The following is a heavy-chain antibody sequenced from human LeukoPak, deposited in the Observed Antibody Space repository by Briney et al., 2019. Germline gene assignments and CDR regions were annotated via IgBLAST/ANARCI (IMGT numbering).Heavy chain of an antibody. CDR1: GFTFSSHW. Sequence: GGSLRLSCAASGFTFSSHWMHWVRQAPGKGLEWVSLISGDGGSTYYADSVKGRFTISRDNSKNSLYLQMNSLRTEDTALYYCAKSKQQLAPTYFDYWGQGTLVTVSS. D-gene: IGHD6-13*01. J-gene: IGHJ4*02. V-gene: IGHV3-43*02. CDR3: AKSKQQLAPTYFDY. CDR2: ISGDGGST.